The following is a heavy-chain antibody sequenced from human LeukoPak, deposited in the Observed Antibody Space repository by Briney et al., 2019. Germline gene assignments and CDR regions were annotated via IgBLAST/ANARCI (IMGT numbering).Heavy chain of an antibody. V-gene: IGHV3-21*01. CDR2: ISSSSSYI. Sequence: GGSLRLSYAASGFIFSSYSMNWVRQAPGKGLEWVSSISSSSSYIYYADSVKGRFTISRDNAKNSLYLQMNSLRAEDTAVYYCARDAAFDYGDPLSYWGQGTLVTVSS. CDR1: GFIFSSYS. CDR3: ARDAAFDYGDPLSY. J-gene: IGHJ4*02. D-gene: IGHD4-17*01.